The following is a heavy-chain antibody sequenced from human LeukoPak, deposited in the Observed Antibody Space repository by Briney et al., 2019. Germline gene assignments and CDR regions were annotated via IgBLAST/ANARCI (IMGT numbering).Heavy chain of an antibody. CDR1: GGSFSGYG. CDR2: INPSGST. J-gene: IGHJ4*01. CDR3: ARRKNIVVVPAVGGGFDN. Sequence: SVSLSLTCSVSGGSFSGYGWSWIRQAPGQGLEWIGEINPSGSTNYNPSLKSRVTISVVTSKNKFSLTLSVVTGADAAVYYCARRKNIVVVPAVGGGFDNWGDGTLVSVSS. V-gene: IGHV4-34*01. D-gene: IGHD2-2*01.